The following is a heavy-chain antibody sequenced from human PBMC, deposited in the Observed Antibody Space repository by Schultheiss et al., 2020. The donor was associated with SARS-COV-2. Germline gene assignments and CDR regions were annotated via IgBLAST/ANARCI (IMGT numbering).Heavy chain of an antibody. CDR1: GFTFSGSA. D-gene: IGHD4-17*01. V-gene: IGHV3-73*01. Sequence: GGSLRLSCAASGFTFSGSAMHWVRQASGKGLEWVGRIRSKANSYATAYAASVKGRFTIYRDDSKNTAYLQMNSLKTEDTAVYYCTRPYGDYARDAFDIWGQGTMVTVSS. CDR2: IRSKANSYAT. CDR3: TRPYGDYARDAFDI. J-gene: IGHJ3*02.